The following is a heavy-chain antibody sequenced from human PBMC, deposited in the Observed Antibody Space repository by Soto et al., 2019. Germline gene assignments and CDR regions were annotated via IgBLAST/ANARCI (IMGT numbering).Heavy chain of an antibody. CDR1: GGTFSSYA. J-gene: IGHJ6*02. D-gene: IGHD5-18*01. V-gene: IGHV1-69*01. CDR2: IIPIFGTA. Sequence: QVQLVQSGAEVQKPGSSVKVSCKASGGTFSSYAISWVRQAPGQGLEWMGGIIPIFGTANYAQKFQGRVTITADESTSTAYMELSSLRSEDTAVYYCARDPSRGYSYGPYYYYGMDVWGQGTTVTVSS. CDR3: ARDPSRGYSYGPYYYYGMDV.